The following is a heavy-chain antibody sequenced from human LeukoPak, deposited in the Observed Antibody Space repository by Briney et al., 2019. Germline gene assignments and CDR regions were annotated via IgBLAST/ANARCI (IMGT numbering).Heavy chain of an antibody. D-gene: IGHD2-15*01. V-gene: IGHV4-59*01. Sequence: SETLSLTCSVSGXSISTSYWNWIRQPPGKGLEWIGYISYTGNTNYNPSLKGRVTISVDTSRSQLSLNLSSVTAADTAVYYCAREPRHCSGATCYMIRAFDIWGQGTIVTVSS. CDR2: ISYTGNT. CDR3: AREPRHCSGATCYMIRAFDI. CDR1: GXSISTSY. J-gene: IGHJ3*02.